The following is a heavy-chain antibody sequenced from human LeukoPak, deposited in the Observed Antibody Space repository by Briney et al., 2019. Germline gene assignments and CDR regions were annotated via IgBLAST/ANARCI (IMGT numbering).Heavy chain of an antibody. J-gene: IGHJ2*01. CDR3: ARHLQASVTTNGWGFDL. D-gene: IGHD4-17*01. Sequence: PGGSLRLSRAPSGLTFSRYWMHWVRQAAGKGVVWISRINDDGSSTNYADSVKGRFTITRDNAKHTLYLQMNSLRAEGTAVYYCARHLQASVTTNGWGFDLWGRGTLVTFSS. CDR1: GLTFSRYW. V-gene: IGHV3-74*01. CDR2: INDDGSST.